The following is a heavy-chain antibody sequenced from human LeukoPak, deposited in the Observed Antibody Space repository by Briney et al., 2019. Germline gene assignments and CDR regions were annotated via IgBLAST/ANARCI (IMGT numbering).Heavy chain of an antibody. Sequence: PGGSLRLSCVGSGFIFGKYAMTWVRQAPGKGLEWVSTISGGGDSTWNADSVKGRFTVSRDNSKNTLYLQMSSLRVEDTAVYSCARGRRDSECVGGLGYWGQGILVTVSS. D-gene: IGHD2-21*02. V-gene: IGHV3-23*01. CDR3: ARGRRDSECVGGLGY. J-gene: IGHJ4*02. CDR1: GFIFGKYA. CDR2: ISGGGDST.